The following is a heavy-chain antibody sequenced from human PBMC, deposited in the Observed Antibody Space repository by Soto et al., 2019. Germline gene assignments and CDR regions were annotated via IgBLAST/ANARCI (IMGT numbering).Heavy chain of an antibody. J-gene: IGHJ3*02. CDR1: GASIKSYY. Sequence: QVQLQESGPGLVKPAETLSLTCAVSGASIKSYYWGWIRQPPGKRPEWIGYIYYSGSTNYSPSLKSRVTISVDTSKNQCSLKLRSVTAADTAVYYCATSEDYDILTAYKAFDIWGPGTMVTVSS. CDR2: IYYSGST. CDR3: ATSEDYDILTAYKAFDI. D-gene: IGHD3-9*01. V-gene: IGHV4-59*01.